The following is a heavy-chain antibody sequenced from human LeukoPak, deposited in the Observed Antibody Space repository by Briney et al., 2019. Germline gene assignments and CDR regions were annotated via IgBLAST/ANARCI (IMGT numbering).Heavy chain of an antibody. V-gene: IGHV3-23*01. CDR1: EFTFSTYA. CDR2: ISGSGGST. Sequence: GGSLRLSCAASEFTFSTYAMSWVRQAPGKGLEWVSGISGSGGSTYYADSVKGRFTISRDNSNNTLYLQMNSLRAEDTAVYYCAKVSRYSSGWYWFDPWGQGTLVTVPP. D-gene: IGHD6-13*01. CDR3: AKVSRYSSGWYWFDP. J-gene: IGHJ5*02.